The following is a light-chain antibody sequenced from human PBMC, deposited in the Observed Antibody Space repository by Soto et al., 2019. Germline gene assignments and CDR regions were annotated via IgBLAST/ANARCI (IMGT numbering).Light chain of an antibody. CDR2: ESS. CDR1: QSISPF. V-gene: IGKV1-39*01. J-gene: IGKJ5*01. CDR3: QHSSSDLIT. Sequence: DIPLSQSPPFVSASVVERVTITCRASQSISPFLNWYQCKPGKPPKLLIYESSNLRGGVSSRFSGSGSGTDFTLTIDRLQSDDFATYYCQHSSSDLITFGQGTRLEIK.